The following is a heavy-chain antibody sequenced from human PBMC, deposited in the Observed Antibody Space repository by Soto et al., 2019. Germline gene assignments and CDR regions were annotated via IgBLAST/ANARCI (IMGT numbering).Heavy chain of an antibody. D-gene: IGHD5-12*01. CDR2: IYYSGST. V-gene: IGHV4-59*08. J-gene: IGHJ5*02. CDR1: GGSISSYY. CDR3: TRHVMSGYDSFWFDP. Sequence: SETLSLTCTVSGGSISSYYWSWIRQPPGKGLEWIGYIYYSGSTNYNPSLKSRVTISVDTSKNQFSLKLSSVTAADTAVYYCTRHVMSGYDSFWFDPWGQGTLVTVSS.